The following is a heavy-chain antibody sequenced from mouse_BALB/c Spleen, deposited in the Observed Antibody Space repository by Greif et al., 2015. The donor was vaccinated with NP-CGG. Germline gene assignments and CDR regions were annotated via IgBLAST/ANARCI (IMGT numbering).Heavy chain of an antibody. CDR3: ARDGYEGAWFAY. V-gene: IGHV1-4*01. J-gene: IGHJ3*01. CDR2: INPSSGYT. CDR1: GYTFTSYT. D-gene: IGHD2-2*01. Sequence: VQLQQSGAELARPGASVKMSCKASGYTFTSYTMHWVKQRPGQGLEWIGYINPSSGYTNYNQKFKDKATLTADKSSSTAYMQLSSLTSEDSAVYYCARDGYEGAWFAYWGQGTLVTVSA.